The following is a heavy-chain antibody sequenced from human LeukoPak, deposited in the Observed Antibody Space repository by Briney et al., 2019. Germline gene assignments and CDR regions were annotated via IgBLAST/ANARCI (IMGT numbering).Heavy chain of an antibody. V-gene: IGHV3-23*01. J-gene: IGHJ4*02. CDR3: VRETTEGAKDH. Sequence: GGSLRLSCAASGFTFSSYAMSWVRQAPGKGLEWVSLISGSGDGTQSADSVTGRFTISRDNSKNTLYLQMDSLRADDTAIYYCVRETTEGAKDHWGQGTLVTVSS. D-gene: IGHD1-26*01. CDR1: GFTFSSYA. CDR2: ISGSGDGT.